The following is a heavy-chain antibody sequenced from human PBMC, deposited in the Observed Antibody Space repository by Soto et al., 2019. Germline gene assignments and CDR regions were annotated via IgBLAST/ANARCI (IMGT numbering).Heavy chain of an antibody. J-gene: IGHJ6*02. V-gene: IGHV5-10-1*01. D-gene: IGHD6-6*01. CDR2: IDPSDSYT. CDR3: ARSPLWGSSSSRGGHSYGMDV. CDR1: GYSLTSYW. Sequence: LKISCKGSGYSLTSYWISWVRQMPGKGLEWMGRIDPSDSYTNYSPSFQGHVTISADKSISTAYLQWSSLKASDTAMYYCARSPLWGSSSSRGGHSYGMDVWGQGTTVTVSS.